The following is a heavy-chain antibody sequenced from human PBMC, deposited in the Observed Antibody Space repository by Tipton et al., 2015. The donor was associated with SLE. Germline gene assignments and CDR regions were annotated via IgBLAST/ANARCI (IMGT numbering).Heavy chain of an antibody. Sequence: QLVQSGAEVKKPGESLKISCKGSGFTFTSYWIGWVRQLPGKGLEWMGIIYPGDPDTRYSLSFQGQVTISADKSITTAYLQWSSLKASDTAMYYCAKGKSGSYRDVFNIWGQGTMVTVSS. J-gene: IGHJ3*02. D-gene: IGHD3-10*01. V-gene: IGHV5-51*03. CDR1: GFTFTSYW. CDR2: IYPGDPDT. CDR3: AKGKSGSYRDVFNI.